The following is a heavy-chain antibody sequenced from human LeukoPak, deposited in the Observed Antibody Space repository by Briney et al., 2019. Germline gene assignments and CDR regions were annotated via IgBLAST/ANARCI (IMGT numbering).Heavy chain of an antibody. J-gene: IGHJ2*01. D-gene: IGHD2-15*01. CDR2: INPSGGST. Sequence: ASVKVSCKASGYTFTSYYMHWVRQAPGQGLEWMGIINPSGGSTSYAQKFQGRVTMTRDTSTSTVYMELSSLRSEDTAVYYCVTNTPRGRVVVAATPSGVDWYFDLWGRGTLVTVSS. CDR1: GYTFTSYY. V-gene: IGHV1-46*01. CDR3: VTNTPRGRVVVAATPSGVDWYFDL.